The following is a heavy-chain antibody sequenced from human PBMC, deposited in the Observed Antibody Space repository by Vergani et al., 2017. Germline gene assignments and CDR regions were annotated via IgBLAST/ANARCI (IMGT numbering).Heavy chain of an antibody. D-gene: IGHD5-12*01. Sequence: EVQLQESGGGLVKPGGSLRVSCAASGFSFSTYSINWVRQAPGKGLEWVSGISGSGGSTYYAGSVKGRFTISRDSSKNTLYLQMNSLSAGDTAVYYCAKANPRNSGYDYLYYYHAMDVWGQGTTVTVSS. CDR2: ISGSGGST. J-gene: IGHJ6*02. V-gene: IGHV3-23*01. CDR1: GFSFSTYS. CDR3: AKANPRNSGYDYLYYYHAMDV.